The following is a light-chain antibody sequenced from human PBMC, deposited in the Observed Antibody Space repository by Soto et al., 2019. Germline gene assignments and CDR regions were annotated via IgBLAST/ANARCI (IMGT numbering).Light chain of an antibody. Sequence: ELVLTQSPGTLSLSPGEGVTLSCRASQSVSGSFLAWYQQKPGQAPRLLISGASSRATGIPDRFSGSGSGTDFTLTISRLEPKDFAVYYCQQYGRSSWTFGQGTKVDIK. CDR3: QQYGRSSWT. CDR2: GAS. J-gene: IGKJ1*01. V-gene: IGKV3-20*01. CDR1: QSVSGSF.